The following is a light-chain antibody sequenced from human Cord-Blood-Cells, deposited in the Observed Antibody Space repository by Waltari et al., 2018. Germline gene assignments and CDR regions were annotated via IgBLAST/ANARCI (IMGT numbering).Light chain of an antibody. CDR3: QQYNNWPYS. Sequence: EIVITQSPATLSVSPGERATLSCRASQSVSSNLAWYQQKPGQAPRLLTYGASTRATGIPARFSGSGSGTEFTLTISSLQSEDFAVYYCQQYNNWPYSFGQGTKLEIK. CDR1: QSVSSN. J-gene: IGKJ2*03. V-gene: IGKV3-15*01. CDR2: GAS.